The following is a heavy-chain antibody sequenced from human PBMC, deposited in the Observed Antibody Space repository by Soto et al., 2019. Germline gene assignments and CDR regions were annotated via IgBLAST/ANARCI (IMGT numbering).Heavy chain of an antibody. CDR3: ARGRSSIAARRSKNYYMDV. V-gene: IGHV1-8*01. J-gene: IGHJ6*03. CDR1: GYTFTSYD. CDR2: MNPNSGNT. Sequence: ASVKVSCKASGYTFTSYDINWVRQATGQGLEWMGWMNPNSGNTGYAQKLQGRVTMTRNTSISTAYMELSSLRSEDTAVYYCARGRSSIAARRSKNYYMDVWGKGTTVTISS. D-gene: IGHD6-6*01.